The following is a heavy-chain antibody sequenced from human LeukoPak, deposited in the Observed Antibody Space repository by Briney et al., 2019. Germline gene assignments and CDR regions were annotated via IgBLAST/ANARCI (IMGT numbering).Heavy chain of an antibody. CDR3: ARVPAHDFWSGYYLAGLYYLDY. D-gene: IGHD3-3*01. Sequence: GSLRLSCAASGFTFSSYSMNWVRQAPGKGLEWVSSISSSSSYIYYADSVKGRFTISRDNAKNSLYLQMNSLRAEDTAVYYCARVPAHDFWSGYYLAGLYYLDYWGQGTLVTVSS. J-gene: IGHJ4*02. CDR2: ISSSSSYI. V-gene: IGHV3-21*01. CDR1: GFTFSSYS.